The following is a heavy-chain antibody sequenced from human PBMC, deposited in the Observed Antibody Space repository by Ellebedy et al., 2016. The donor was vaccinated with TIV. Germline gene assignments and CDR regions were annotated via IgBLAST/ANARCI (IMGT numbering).Heavy chain of an antibody. D-gene: IGHD2-2*01. CDR1: GFTFSSYG. V-gene: IGHV3-23*01. Sequence: GESLKISCAASGFTFSSYGMTWVRQAPGKGLEWVASISGRSGYSFYADSVEGRFTISRDNSEDTLFLQMDSLRADDTALYYCAKGTPRLDNWGQGTLVTVAS. CDR2: ISGRSGYS. J-gene: IGHJ4*02. CDR3: AKGTPRLDN.